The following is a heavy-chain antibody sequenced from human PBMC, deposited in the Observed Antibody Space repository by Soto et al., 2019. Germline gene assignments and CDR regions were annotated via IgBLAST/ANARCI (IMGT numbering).Heavy chain of an antibody. CDR3: ARGVAFLDY. CDR2: IHADNGKT. J-gene: IGHJ4*02. D-gene: IGHD2-15*01. V-gene: IGHV1-3*01. Sequence: ASVKVSCKASGYTFTSYGIDWVRQVPGQGLEWMGWIHADNGKTKYSQNFQGRVTITRDTSATTAYMELNSLRSEDTAVYYCARGVAFLDYWGQGTLVTAPQ. CDR1: GYTFTSYG.